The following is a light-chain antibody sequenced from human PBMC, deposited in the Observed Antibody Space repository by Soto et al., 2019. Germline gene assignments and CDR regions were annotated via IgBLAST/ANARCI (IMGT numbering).Light chain of an antibody. CDR1: QSVSSN. CDR3: QQYNNWPGT. CDR2: GAS. V-gene: IGKV3-15*01. J-gene: IGKJ1*01. Sequence: EIVMTQSPATLSVSPGDRATLSCRASQSVSSNLAWYQQKPGQAPRLLIYGASTRATGIPARFSGSGSGTDFTLTISSLQSEDFAVYYCQQYNNWPGTFGQGTKVEIK.